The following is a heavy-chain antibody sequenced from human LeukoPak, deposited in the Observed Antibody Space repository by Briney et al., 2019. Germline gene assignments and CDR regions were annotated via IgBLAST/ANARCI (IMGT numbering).Heavy chain of an antibody. Sequence: PGGSLRLSCATSGFTFSSNGLHWVRQAPGKGLEWVAFIWYDGSNEYYADSVKGRFTISRDNSKNTLYLQMNSLRTEDTAVYYCAKTGYSGYAYGTWYFDYWGQGTLVTVSS. V-gene: IGHV3-30*02. CDR2: IWYDGSNE. CDR3: AKTGYSGYAYGTWYFDY. CDR1: GFTFSSNG. J-gene: IGHJ4*02. D-gene: IGHD5-12*01.